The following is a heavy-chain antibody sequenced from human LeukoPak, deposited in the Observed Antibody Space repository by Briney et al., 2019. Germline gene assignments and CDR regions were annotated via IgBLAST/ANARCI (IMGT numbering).Heavy chain of an antibody. CDR3: AREVPSYGDYEDTFDY. Sequence: GGSLRLSCAASGFTVSSNYMSWVRQAPGKGLEWVANIKQDGSEKYYVDSVKGRFTISRDNAKNSLYLQMNSLRAEDTAVYYCAREVPSYGDYEDTFDYWGQGTLVTVSS. CDR1: GFTVSSNY. D-gene: IGHD4-17*01. V-gene: IGHV3-7*01. CDR2: IKQDGSEK. J-gene: IGHJ4*02.